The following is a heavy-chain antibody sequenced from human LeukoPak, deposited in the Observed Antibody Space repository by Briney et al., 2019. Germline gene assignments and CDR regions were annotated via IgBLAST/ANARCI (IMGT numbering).Heavy chain of an antibody. Sequence: ASVTVSFTASGYTFTSYDINWVRQATGQGLEWMGWMNPNSGNTGYAQKFQGRVTMTRNTSISTAYMELSSLRSEDTAVYYCARTPGGRFLEWLLSPYYYYMDVWGKGTTVTVSS. CDR1: GYTFTSYD. D-gene: IGHD3-3*01. J-gene: IGHJ6*03. CDR2: MNPNSGNT. CDR3: ARTPGGRFLEWLLSPYYYYMDV. V-gene: IGHV1-8*01.